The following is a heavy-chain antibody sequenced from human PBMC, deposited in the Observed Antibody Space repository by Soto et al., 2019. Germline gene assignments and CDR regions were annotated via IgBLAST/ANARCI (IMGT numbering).Heavy chain of an antibody. CDR1: GFTFSRYA. Sequence: QVQVVESGGGVVQPGRSLKLSCVASGFTFSRYAMHWVRQAPGKGLEWVAVISYDGSKKYTADSVKGRVTIFRDNSKNTLYLQMNSLRLDDTAVYYCARGLETATVFDYWGQGTLVTVSS. D-gene: IGHD1-1*01. CDR2: ISYDGSKK. J-gene: IGHJ4*02. V-gene: IGHV3-30-3*01. CDR3: ARGLETATVFDY.